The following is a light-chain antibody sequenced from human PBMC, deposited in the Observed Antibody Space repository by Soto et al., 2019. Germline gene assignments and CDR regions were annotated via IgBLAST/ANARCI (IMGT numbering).Light chain of an antibody. CDR2: GAS. V-gene: IGKV3-15*01. J-gene: IGKJ1*01. CDR1: QSVSSN. Sequence: IVMTQSPATLSVSPGERATLSCRASQSVSSNLAWYQRRPGQAPRLLIYGASTRATGIPARFSGSGSGTEFTLTISSLQPEDFAVYYWQQYTNWPPWTFGQGTKVEIK. CDR3: QQYTNWPPWT.